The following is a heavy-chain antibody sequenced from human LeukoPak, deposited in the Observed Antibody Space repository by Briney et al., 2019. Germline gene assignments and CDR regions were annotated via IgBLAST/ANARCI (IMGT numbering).Heavy chain of an antibody. V-gene: IGHV3-53*01. Sequence: GGSLRLSCAASGFTVSSNYMSWVRQAPGKGLEWVSVIYSGGSTYYADSVKGRFTISRNNSKNTLYLQMNSVRAEDTAVNYCGTRGHYWGQGTLVTVSS. CDR1: GFTVSSNY. D-gene: IGHD3-10*01. CDR2: IYSGGST. J-gene: IGHJ4*02. CDR3: GTRGHY.